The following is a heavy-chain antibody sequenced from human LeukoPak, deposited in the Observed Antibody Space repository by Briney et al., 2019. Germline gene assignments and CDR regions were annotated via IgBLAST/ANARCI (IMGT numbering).Heavy chain of an antibody. V-gene: IGHV3-30-3*02. Sequence: GGSLRHSSAASGFTFRVHVKHGLRQAPGKGLEWVAVISPDGRIEYYADSVKGRFTISRDNSKNSLYLQMNSLRADDTALYYCAKRSPGRSGFASWVPGTLVTVSS. CDR2: ISPDGRIE. J-gene: IGHJ4*02. CDR1: GFTFRVHV. D-gene: IGHD3-10*01. CDR3: AKRSPGRSGFAS.